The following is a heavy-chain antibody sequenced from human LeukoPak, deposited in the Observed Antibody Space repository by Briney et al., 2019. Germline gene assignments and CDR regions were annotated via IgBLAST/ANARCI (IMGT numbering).Heavy chain of an antibody. Sequence: ASVKVSCKASGYTFTSYYMHWVRQPPEQGLEWMGIINPSGGTTSYAQKFQGRVTMTRDTSTSTVYMELSSLRSEDTAVYYCAAIVGATRWFDPWGQGTLVTVSS. D-gene: IGHD1-26*01. CDR3: AAIVGATRWFDP. CDR2: INPSGGTT. J-gene: IGHJ5*02. CDR1: GYTFTSYY. V-gene: IGHV1-46*01.